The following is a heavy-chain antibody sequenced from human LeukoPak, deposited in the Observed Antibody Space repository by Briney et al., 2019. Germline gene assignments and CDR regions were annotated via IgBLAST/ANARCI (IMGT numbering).Heavy chain of an antibody. D-gene: IGHD3-22*01. V-gene: IGHV4-39*01. CDR1: GGSISSSSYY. Sequence: SETLSLTCTVSGGSISSSSYYWGWIRQPPGKGLEWIGSIYYSGSTYYNPSLKSRVTISVDTSKNQFSLKLSSVTAADTAVYYCASPDGSIVVYAFDIWGQGTMVTVSS. CDR3: ASPDGSIVVYAFDI. CDR2: IYYSGST. J-gene: IGHJ3*02.